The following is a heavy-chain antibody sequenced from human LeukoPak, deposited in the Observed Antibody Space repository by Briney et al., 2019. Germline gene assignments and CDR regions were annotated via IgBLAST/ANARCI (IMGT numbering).Heavy chain of an antibody. Sequence: PSETLSLTCTVSGGSISSYYWSWIRQPPGKGLEWIGYIYYSGSTNYNPSLKSRVTISVDTSKNQFSLKLSSVTAADTAVYYCARERLRGGYCSSTSCDDAFDIWGQGTMVTVSS. CDR3: ARERLRGGYCSSTSCDDAFDI. CDR2: IYYSGST. J-gene: IGHJ3*02. V-gene: IGHV4-59*01. CDR1: GGSISSYY. D-gene: IGHD2-2*03.